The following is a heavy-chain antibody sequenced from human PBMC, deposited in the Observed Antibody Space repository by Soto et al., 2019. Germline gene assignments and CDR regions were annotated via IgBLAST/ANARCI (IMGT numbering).Heavy chain of an antibody. D-gene: IGHD6-19*01. CDR2: ISGYNGNT. Sequence: QVQLVQSGAEVKKPGASVTVSCKTSGYTFSNYGINWVRQAPGQGLGWMGWISGYNGNTNYAQTVQGRVTMTTDTSTGTVYMELRSLKSDDTAISHCSRFIMGGGWFDPNYYHGMDVWGQGTTVTVSS. V-gene: IGHV1-18*01. CDR1: GYTFSNYG. J-gene: IGHJ6*02. CDR3: SRFIMGGGWFDPNYYHGMDV.